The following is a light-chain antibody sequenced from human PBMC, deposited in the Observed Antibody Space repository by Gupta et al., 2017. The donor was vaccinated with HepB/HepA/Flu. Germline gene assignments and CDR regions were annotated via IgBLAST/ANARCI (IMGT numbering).Light chain of an antibody. J-gene: IGLJ2*01. V-gene: IGLV3-19*01. CDR1: SLRSYY. CDR3: NSRDSSGNHPVV. CDR2: GKN. Sequence: SSELPQDPAVSVALGQTVRITCQGDSLRSYYASWYQQKPGQAPVLVIYGKNNRPSGIPDRSSGSSSGNTASLTITGAQAEDEADYYCNSRDSSGNHPVVFGGGTKLTVL.